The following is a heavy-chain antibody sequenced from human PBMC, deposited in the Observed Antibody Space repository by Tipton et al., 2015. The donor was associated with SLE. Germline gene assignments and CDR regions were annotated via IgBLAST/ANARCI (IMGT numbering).Heavy chain of an antibody. CDR2: MYTSGST. Sequence: TLSLTCTVSGVSISSYYWSWIRQPAGKGLEWIGRMYTSGSTNYNPSLKSRVTISGDTSKNQFSLRLSSVTAADTAVYYCARVSRWFYYDTSGSPGSGYYYGMDVWGQGTTVTVSS. D-gene: IGHD3-22*01. CDR1: GVSISSYY. V-gene: IGHV4-4*07. CDR3: ARVSRWFYYDTSGSPGSGYYYGMDV. J-gene: IGHJ6*02.